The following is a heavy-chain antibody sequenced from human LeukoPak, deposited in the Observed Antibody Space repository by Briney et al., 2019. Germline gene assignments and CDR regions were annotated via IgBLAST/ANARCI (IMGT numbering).Heavy chain of an antibody. V-gene: IGHV3-7*01. CDR3: ARASAGMVRLFDP. D-gene: IGHD3-10*01. J-gene: IGHJ5*02. Sequence: PGGSLRLSCAASGFTFSNYWMSWVRQAPGKGLEWVANIKQDGSKKYYVDSVKARFTISRDNAKNSLYLQMNSLRAEDTAVYYCARASAGMVRLFDPWGQGTLVTVSS. CDR1: GFTFSNYW. CDR2: IKQDGSKK.